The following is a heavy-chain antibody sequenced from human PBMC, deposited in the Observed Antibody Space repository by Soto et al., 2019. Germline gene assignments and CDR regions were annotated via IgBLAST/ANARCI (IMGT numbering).Heavy chain of an antibody. CDR2: ISSSSSYI. J-gene: IGHJ6*02. CDR1: GFTFSSYS. V-gene: IGHV3-21*01. D-gene: IGHD3-10*01. Sequence: GGSLRLSCAASGFTFSSYSMNWVRQAPGKGLEWVSSISSSSSYIYYADSVKGRFTISRDNAKNSLYLQMNSLRAEDTAVYYCARARVYYYGSALSYGMYVWGQGTTVTVSS. CDR3: ARARVYYYGSALSYGMYV.